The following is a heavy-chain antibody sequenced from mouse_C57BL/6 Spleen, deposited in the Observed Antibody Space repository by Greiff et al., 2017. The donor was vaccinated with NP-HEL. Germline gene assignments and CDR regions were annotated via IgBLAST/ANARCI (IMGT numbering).Heavy chain of an antibody. CDR1: GFTFSSYA. Sequence: EVNVVESGEGLVKPGGSLKLSCAASGFTFSSYAMSWVRQTPEKRLEWVAYISSGGDYIYYADTVKGRFTISRDNARNTLYLQMSSLKSEDTAMYYCTRDPGYYFDYWGQGTTLTVSS. J-gene: IGHJ2*01. V-gene: IGHV5-9-1*02. CDR2: ISSGGDYI. CDR3: TRDPGYYFDY.